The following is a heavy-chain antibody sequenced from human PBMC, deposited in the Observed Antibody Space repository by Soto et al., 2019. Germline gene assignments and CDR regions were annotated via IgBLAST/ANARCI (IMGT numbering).Heavy chain of an antibody. CDR2: FYSSGSI. CDR1: GYSITAGGYY. Sequence: SETLSLTCLVSGYSITAGGYYWSWIRHHPGKGLEWIGSFYSSGSIIYNPSLRSRVSISGDTSSNQFSMSLTSVTAADTARYYCARMYSSGSGWFHPWGQGTLVTVSS. D-gene: IGHD6-19*01. V-gene: IGHV4-31*03. J-gene: IGHJ5*02. CDR3: ARMYSSGSGWFHP.